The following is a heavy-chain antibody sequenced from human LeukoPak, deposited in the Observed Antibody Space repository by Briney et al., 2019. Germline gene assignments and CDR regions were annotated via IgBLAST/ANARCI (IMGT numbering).Heavy chain of an antibody. J-gene: IGHJ3*02. CDR2: IDPGDSDT. V-gene: IGHV5-51*01. CDR3: ARPTEVVITSVGAFDI. Sequence: GESLKISCKGSGYSFTSYWIGWVRQMPGKGLEWMGIIDPGDSDTRYSPSLQGQVTISADKSISTAYLQWSSLKVSDTAMYYCARPTEVVITSVGAFDIWGQGTMVTVSS. D-gene: IGHD3-22*01. CDR1: GYSFTSYW.